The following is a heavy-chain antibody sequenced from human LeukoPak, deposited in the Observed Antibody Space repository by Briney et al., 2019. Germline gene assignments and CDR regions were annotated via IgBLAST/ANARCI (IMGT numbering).Heavy chain of an antibody. J-gene: IGHJ4*02. CDR2: LISSGAST. Sequence: GGSLRLSCAASGFIFTHYGMNWVRQAPGEGLEWVSGLISSGASTYYADSVKGRFTISRDNAKNSLYLQMNSLRAEDSAVYYCARDRLHYGEYEKTFDYWGQGTLVTVSS. CDR3: ARDRLHYGEYEKTFDY. V-gene: IGHV3-48*01. CDR1: GFIFTHYG. D-gene: IGHD4-17*01.